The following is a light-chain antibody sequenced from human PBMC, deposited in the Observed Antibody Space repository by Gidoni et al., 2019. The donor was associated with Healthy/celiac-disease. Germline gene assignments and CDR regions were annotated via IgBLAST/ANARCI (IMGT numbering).Light chain of an antibody. J-gene: IGKJ2*01. Sequence: DIQMTQSPSTLSASVGDRVTITCRASQSISSWLAWYQQKPGKAPKLLIYKASSLESGVPSRFSGSGAGTGGGLTISSLQPDDFATYYCQQYNSYSYTFGQGTKLEIK. CDR1: QSISSW. V-gene: IGKV1-5*03. CDR3: QQYNSYSYT. CDR2: KAS.